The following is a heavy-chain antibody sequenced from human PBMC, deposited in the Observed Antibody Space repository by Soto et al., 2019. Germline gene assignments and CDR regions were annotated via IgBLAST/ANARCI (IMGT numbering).Heavy chain of an antibody. Sequence: PGGSLRLSCAASGFTFSNAWMSWVRQAPGKGLEWVGRIKSKTDGGTTDYAAPVKGRFTISRDDSKNTLYLQMNSLKTEDTAVYYFTTEAVALGSYDCIWGSYRLKYDFDYWGQGT. CDR1: GFTFSNAW. V-gene: IGHV3-15*01. J-gene: IGHJ4*02. CDR3: TTEAVALGSYDCIWGSYRLKYDFDY. D-gene: IGHD3-16*02. CDR2: IKSKTDGGTT.